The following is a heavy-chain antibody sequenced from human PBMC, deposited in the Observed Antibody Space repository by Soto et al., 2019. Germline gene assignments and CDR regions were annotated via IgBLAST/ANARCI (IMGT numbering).Heavy chain of an antibody. J-gene: IGHJ3*02. Sequence: PSETLSLTCTVSGGSISSGGYYWSWILQHQGKGLEWIGYIYYSGSTYYNPSLKSRVTISVDTSKNQFSLKLSSVTAADTAVYYCARDKKLGYCSSTSCSDAFDIWGQGTMVTVSS. D-gene: IGHD2-2*01. CDR2: IYYSGST. CDR1: GGSISSGGYY. V-gene: IGHV4-31*03. CDR3: ARDKKLGYCSSTSCSDAFDI.